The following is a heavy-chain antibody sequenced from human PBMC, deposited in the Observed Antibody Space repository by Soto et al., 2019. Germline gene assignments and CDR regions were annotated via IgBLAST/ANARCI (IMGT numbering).Heavy chain of an antibody. CDR2: ISPYNGST. CDR1: GYTFTSYR. J-gene: IGHJ6*02. V-gene: IGHV1-18*04. CDR3: ARDRVLGYFDWSTPPYGMDV. D-gene: IGHD3-9*01. Sequence: ASVKVSCKASGYTFTSYRMHWVRQAPGQGLEWMGGISPYNGSTTYAQRLQGRVTMTTDTSTSTAYMELRSLRSDDTAVYYCARDRVLGYFDWSTPPYGMDVWGQGTTVTVSS.